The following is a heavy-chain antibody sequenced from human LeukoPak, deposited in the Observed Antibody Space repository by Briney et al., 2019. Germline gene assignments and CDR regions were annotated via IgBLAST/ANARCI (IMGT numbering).Heavy chain of an antibody. V-gene: IGHV3-23*01. CDR1: GFTFSSYA. Sequence: GGSLRLSCAASGFTFSSYAMSWVRQAPGKGLEWVSAISGSGGSTYYADSVKGRFTISRDNSKDTLYLQMNSLRAEDTAVYYCAKDRSSSTSCPDYWGQGTLVTVSS. CDR2: ISGSGGST. J-gene: IGHJ4*02. CDR3: AKDRSSSTSCPDY. D-gene: IGHD2-2*01.